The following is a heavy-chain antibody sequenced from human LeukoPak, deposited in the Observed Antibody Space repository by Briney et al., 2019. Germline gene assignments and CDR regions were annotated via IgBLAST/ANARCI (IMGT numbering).Heavy chain of an antibody. CDR2: INHSGST. CDR1: GGSFSGYY. Sequence: SETLSLTCAVYGGSFSGYYWNWIRQPPGKGLEWIGGINHSGSTSYNPSLKSRVTLSVDTSKNQFSLNLSSVTAADTAVYYCARRNVIVVVKGAFDIWGQGTMVTVSS. J-gene: IGHJ3*02. D-gene: IGHD3-22*01. V-gene: IGHV4-34*01. CDR3: ARRNVIVVVKGAFDI.